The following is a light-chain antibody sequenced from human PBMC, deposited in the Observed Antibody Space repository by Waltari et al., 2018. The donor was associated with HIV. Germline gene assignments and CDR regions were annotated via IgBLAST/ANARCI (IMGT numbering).Light chain of an antibody. CDR3: QHYDSYSPA. CDR1: QRISSW. CDR2: KAS. V-gene: IGKV1-5*03. J-gene: IGKJ1*01. Sequence: DIQMTQSPSTLSASVVDRVTITCRASQRISSWLAWYQQKPGKAPKLLIYKASTLESGVPSRFSGSGSGTEFTLTISSLQPDDFATYYCQHYDSYSPAFGQGTKVEIK.